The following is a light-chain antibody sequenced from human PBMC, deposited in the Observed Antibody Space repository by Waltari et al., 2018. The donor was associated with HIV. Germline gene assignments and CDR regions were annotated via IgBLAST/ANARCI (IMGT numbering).Light chain of an antibody. Sequence: QSVLTQSPSVSGAPGQRATISCTGTSPNIGAGYDVHWFQHLPVTAPQLLVYSDNNRPSGVPDRFSASKSGTSASLAISGLQVDDEAAYYCQSYDSSLSAYVFGPGTKVTVL. J-gene: IGLJ1*01. CDR1: SPNIGAGYD. V-gene: IGLV1-40*01. CDR3: QSYDSSLSAYV. CDR2: SDN.